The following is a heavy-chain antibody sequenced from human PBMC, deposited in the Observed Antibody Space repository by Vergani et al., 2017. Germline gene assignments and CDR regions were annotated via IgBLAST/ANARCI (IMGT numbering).Heavy chain of an antibody. D-gene: IGHD3-22*01. CDR3: ARYASSGYYTNYFDY. J-gene: IGHJ4*02. CDR2: IKQDGSEK. Sequence: VQLVESGGGLIQPGGSLRLSCAASGFTFSSYWMSWVRQAPGKGLEWVANIKQDGSEKYYVESVKGRFTISRDNAKNSLYLQMNSLRAEDTAVYYCARYASSGYYTNYFDYWGQGTLVTVSS. CDR1: GFTFSSYW. V-gene: IGHV3-7*01.